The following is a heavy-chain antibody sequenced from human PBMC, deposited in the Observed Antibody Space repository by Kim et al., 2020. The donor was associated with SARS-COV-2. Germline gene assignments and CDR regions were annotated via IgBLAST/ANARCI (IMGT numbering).Heavy chain of an antibody. D-gene: IGHD4-17*01. CDR2: INPSGGST. V-gene: IGHV1-46*01. J-gene: IGHJ3*02. CDR3: AKLPWRPDYGDPPDAFDI. Sequence: ASVKVSCKASGYTFTSYYMHRVRQAPGQGLEWMGIINPSGGSTSYAQKFQGRVTMTRDTSTSTVYMELSSLRSEDTAVYYCAKLPWRPDYGDPPDAFDIWGQGTMVTVSS. CDR1: GYTFTSYY.